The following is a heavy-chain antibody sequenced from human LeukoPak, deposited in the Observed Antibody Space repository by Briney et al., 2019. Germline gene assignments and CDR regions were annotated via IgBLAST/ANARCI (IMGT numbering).Heavy chain of an antibody. J-gene: IGHJ5*02. CDR1: GGTFSSYA. D-gene: IGHD2-2*01. V-gene: IGHV1-69*04. CDR2: IIPILGIA. Sequence: ASVKVSCKASGGTFSSYAIGWVRQAPGQGLEWMGRIIPILGIANYAQKFQGRVTITADKSTSTAYMELSSLRSEDTAVYYCATSPIVVVPAAGNWFDPWGQGTLVTVSS. CDR3: ATSPIVVVPAAGNWFDP.